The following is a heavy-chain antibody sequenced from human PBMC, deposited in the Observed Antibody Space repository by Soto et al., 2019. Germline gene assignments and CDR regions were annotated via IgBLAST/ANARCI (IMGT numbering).Heavy chain of an antibody. V-gene: IGHV3-23*01. CDR2: MSGSSSTI. Sequence: EVRLLESGGGLVKPGGSPRLSCATSGLTFSNYAMSWVRQAPGGGLEWVSSMSGSSSTIYYADSVRGRFTISRDRSKNTLYLQMSSLRAEDTALYYCAKNQERELPRVIDFWGQGTLVTVSS. CDR3: AKNQERELPRVIDF. J-gene: IGHJ4*02. CDR1: GLTFSNYA. D-gene: IGHD1-7*01.